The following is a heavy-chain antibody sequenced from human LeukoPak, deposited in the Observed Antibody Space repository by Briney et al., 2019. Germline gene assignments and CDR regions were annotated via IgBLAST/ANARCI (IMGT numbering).Heavy chain of an antibody. Sequence: GGSLRLSCAASGFTVSSNYMSWVRQAPGKGLEWVSVIYSGGSTYHADSVKGRFTISRDNSKNTLYLQMNSLSAEDTAVYYCARGSGGYYDSGRRYYYGMDIWGQGTTVTVSS. CDR1: GFTVSSNY. CDR2: IYSGGST. D-gene: IGHD3-22*01. J-gene: IGHJ6*02. V-gene: IGHV3-66*01. CDR3: ARGSGGYYDSGRRYYYGMDI.